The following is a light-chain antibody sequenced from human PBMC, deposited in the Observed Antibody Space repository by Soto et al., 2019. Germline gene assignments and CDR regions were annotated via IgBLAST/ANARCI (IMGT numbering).Light chain of an antibody. CDR3: QTWGTGIHYV. CDR2: LNSDGSH. J-gene: IGLJ1*01. CDR1: SGHSSYA. V-gene: IGLV4-69*01. Sequence: QLVLTQSPSASASLGASVKLTCTLSSGHSSYAIAWHQQQPEKGPRYLMKLNSDGSHSKGDGIPDRFSGFSSGAERYLTISRLHSEYDADYYCQTWGTGIHYVFGTGTKLTVL.